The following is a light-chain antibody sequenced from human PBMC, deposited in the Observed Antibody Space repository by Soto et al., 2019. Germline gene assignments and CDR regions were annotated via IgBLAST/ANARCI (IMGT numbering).Light chain of an antibody. CDR2: GAS. CDR1: QSVSSN. CDR3: QQYNNWPPFS. Sequence: EIVMTQYPATLSVSPGERATLSCRASQSVSSNLAWYQQTPGQAPRLLIYGASTRATGIPARFSGSGSGTEFTLTISSLQSEDFAVYYCQQYNNWPPFSFGPGTKVDIK. V-gene: IGKV3-15*01. J-gene: IGKJ3*01.